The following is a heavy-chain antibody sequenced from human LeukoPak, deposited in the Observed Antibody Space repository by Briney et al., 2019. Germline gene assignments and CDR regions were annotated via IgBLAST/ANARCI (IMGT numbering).Heavy chain of an antibody. CDR3: CRYCTNGVCGSHYYYGMDV. J-gene: IGHJ6*02. V-gene: IGHV4-39*01. Sequence: PSATLSLTWIVPGSSISINNDYWGWIRQPPGKGLECIGTVYYTGNTYYNPSLKSRVAISVDTSKNQFSLKLSSVTAADAAVYYCCRYCTNGVCGSHYYYGMDVWGQGTTVTVSS. CDR1: GSSISINNDY. CDR2: VYYTGNT. D-gene: IGHD2-8*01.